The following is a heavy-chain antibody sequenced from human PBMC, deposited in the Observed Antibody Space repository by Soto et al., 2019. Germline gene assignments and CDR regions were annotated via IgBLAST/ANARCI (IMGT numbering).Heavy chain of an antibody. D-gene: IGHD2-21*01. Sequence: QVQLQESGPGLVKPSETLSLTCTVSGVSIHNSHSFWAWIRQPPGKGLEFIGSVYHNGGAHYNSSLKSRVPISVATAHNQVSLRMRSLTAADTAVYYCGRVVEGATRHTDPDSWGQGILVTVSS. CDR1: GVSIHNSHSF. CDR2: VYHNGGA. CDR3: GRVVEGATRHTDPDS. V-gene: IGHV4-39*01. J-gene: IGHJ5*01.